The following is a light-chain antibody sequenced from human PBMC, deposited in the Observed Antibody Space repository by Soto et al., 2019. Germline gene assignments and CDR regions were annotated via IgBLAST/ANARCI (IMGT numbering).Light chain of an antibody. J-gene: IGKJ2*01. Sequence: IQLTQSPSSLSASVGDRVTITCRASQGISSYLAWYQQKPGKAPKLLIYAASTLQSGVPSRFSGSGSGTDFTLTTSSLQPEDFATYYCQQNSSIPYTFGQGTKLQVK. CDR2: AAS. CDR1: QGISSY. CDR3: QQNSSIPYT. V-gene: IGKV1-9*01.